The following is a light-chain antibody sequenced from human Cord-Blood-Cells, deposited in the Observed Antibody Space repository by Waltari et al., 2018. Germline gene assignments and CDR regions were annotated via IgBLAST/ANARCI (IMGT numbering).Light chain of an antibody. CDR1: QAISNY. CDR3: QQYDNLFIT. J-gene: IGKJ5*01. CDR2: DAS. V-gene: IGKV1-33*01. Sequence: DIQMTQSPSSLSASVGDSVPITCQASQAISNYLNWYQQKPGNAPKPLIYDASNLETGVPSRFSGSGSGTDFTFTISSLQPEDIATYYCQQYDNLFITFGQGTRLEIK.